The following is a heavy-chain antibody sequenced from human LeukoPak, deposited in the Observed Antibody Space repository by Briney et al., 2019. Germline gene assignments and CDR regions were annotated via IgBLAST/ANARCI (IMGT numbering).Heavy chain of an antibody. D-gene: IGHD1-26*01. CDR1: GGSISSYY. Sequence: SETLSLTCTVSGGSISSYYWGWIRQPPGKGLEWIGNIYYSGSTNYNPSLKSRVTISLVTSKNQFSLKLSSVTAADTAVYYCARQGVGATTQHFDYWGQGTLVTVSS. CDR2: IYYSGST. J-gene: IGHJ4*02. V-gene: IGHV4-59*08. CDR3: ARQGVGATTQHFDY.